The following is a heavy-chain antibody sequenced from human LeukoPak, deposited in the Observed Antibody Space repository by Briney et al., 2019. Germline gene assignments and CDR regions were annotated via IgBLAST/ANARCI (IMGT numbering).Heavy chain of an antibody. D-gene: IGHD1-26*01. Sequence: ASVKVSCKASGYTFTDFGITWVRQAPGQGLEYMGWINTYDGSTKFAEKVQARVTMTTDTSTSTAYMELRNLRSDDTAVYFCAKDRLGATDAFDVWGQGTLVTVS. CDR3: AKDRLGATDAFDV. V-gene: IGHV1-18*01. CDR1: GYTFTDFG. CDR2: INTYDGST. J-gene: IGHJ3*01.